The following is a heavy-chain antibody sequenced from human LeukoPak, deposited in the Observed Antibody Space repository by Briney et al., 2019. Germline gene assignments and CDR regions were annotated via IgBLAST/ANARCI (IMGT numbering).Heavy chain of an antibody. V-gene: IGHV3-23*01. CDR1: GFTFSNYV. D-gene: IGHD6-19*01. CDR2: ISDSGGST. J-gene: IGHJ3*02. CDR3: AKDRRPSSGWDDAFHI. Sequence: GGSLRLSCAASGFTFSNYVMNWVRQSPGKGLEWVTGISDSGGSTFYADSVKGRFTISRDNAKNSLYLQMNSLRAEDTAVYYCAKDRRPSSGWDDAFHIWGQGTMVIVSS.